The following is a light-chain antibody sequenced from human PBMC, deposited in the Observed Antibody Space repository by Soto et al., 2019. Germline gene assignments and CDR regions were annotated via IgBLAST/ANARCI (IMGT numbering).Light chain of an antibody. CDR2: DAS. CDR3: PHYTIYRWT. Sequence: QMTQSPSAVSATVGDRVTITCRASQTINSWLAWYQQKPGKAPKVLIFDASSLKTGVPSRFSGSGSGTDFTLTISCLQAEDFATYCSPHYTIYRWTSALRTK. V-gene: IGKV1-5*01. CDR1: QTINSW. J-gene: IGKJ1*01.